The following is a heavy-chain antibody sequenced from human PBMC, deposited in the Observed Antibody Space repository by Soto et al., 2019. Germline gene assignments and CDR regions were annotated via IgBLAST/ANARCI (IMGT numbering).Heavy chain of an antibody. J-gene: IGHJ5*02. Sequence: GGSLRLSCAASGFTFSSYSMNWVRQAPGKGLEWVSYISSSSSTIYYADSVKGRFTISRDNAKNSLYLQMNSLRAEDTAVYYCASTGYSSSYVWFDPWGQGTLVTVSS. D-gene: IGHD6-13*01. CDR2: ISSSSSTI. CDR3: ASTGYSSSYVWFDP. V-gene: IGHV3-48*01. CDR1: GFTFSSYS.